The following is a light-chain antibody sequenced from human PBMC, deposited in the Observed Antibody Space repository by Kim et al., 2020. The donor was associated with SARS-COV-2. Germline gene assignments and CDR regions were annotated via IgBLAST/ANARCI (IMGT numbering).Light chain of an antibody. Sequence: QSVLTQPPSASGTPGQRVTISCSGGSSNIGSNYAYWYQQLPGTAPKLLIYRNTQRPSGVPDRFSGSKSGTSASLAISGLRSEDEADYYCAAWDDSLSGYVFGTGTKVTVL. J-gene: IGLJ1*01. CDR2: RNT. CDR1: SSNIGSNY. CDR3: AAWDDSLSGYV. V-gene: IGLV1-47*01.